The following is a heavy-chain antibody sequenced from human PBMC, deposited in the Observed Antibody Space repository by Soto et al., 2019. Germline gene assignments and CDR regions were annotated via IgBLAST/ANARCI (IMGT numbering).Heavy chain of an antibody. CDR2: INHSGST. D-gene: IGHD2-2*01. V-gene: IGHV4-34*01. CDR3: ARGMPPFDC. Sequence: QVQLQQWGAGLLKPSETLSLTCAVYGGSFSGYYWSWIRQPPGKGLEWIGEINHSGSTNYNPSLKSRVTISVDTSKHQFPLRLSSVTAADTAVYYCARGMPPFDCWGQGTLVTVSS. CDR1: GGSFSGYY. J-gene: IGHJ4*02.